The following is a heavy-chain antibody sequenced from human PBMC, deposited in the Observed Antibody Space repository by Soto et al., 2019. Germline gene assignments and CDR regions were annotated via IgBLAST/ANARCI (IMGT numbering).Heavy chain of an antibody. Sequence: GGSLRLSCAASGFTFGSYAMSWVGQAPGKGLEWVSAISGSGGSTYYADSVKGRFTISRDNSKNTLYLQMNSLRAEDTAVYYCAKAVVVTASPFDYWGQGTLVTVSS. V-gene: IGHV3-23*01. J-gene: IGHJ4*02. CDR1: GFTFGSYA. D-gene: IGHD2-21*02. CDR3: AKAVVVTASPFDY. CDR2: ISGSGGST.